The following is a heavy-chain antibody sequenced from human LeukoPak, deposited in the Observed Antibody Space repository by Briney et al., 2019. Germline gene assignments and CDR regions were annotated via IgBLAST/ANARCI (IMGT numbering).Heavy chain of an antibody. V-gene: IGHV4-38-2*02. CDR3: ARSTISTGSTFDY. Sequence: SETLSLTCTISGYSISSGYSLGCVWQPPRKGLEWIGSIYHSGSTYYNPSLKSRVTISVDTSKNHFSLKLSSVTAADTAVYYCARSTISTGSTFDYWGQGTLVTVSS. CDR2: IYHSGST. D-gene: IGHD5/OR15-5a*01. J-gene: IGHJ4*02. CDR1: GYSISSGYS.